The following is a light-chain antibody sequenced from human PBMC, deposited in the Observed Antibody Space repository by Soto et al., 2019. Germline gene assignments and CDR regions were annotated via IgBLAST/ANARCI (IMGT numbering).Light chain of an antibody. CDR3: QQYNNWPPIT. CDR1: QSVSSSY. V-gene: IGKV3-15*01. Sequence: EIVLTQSPGTLSLSPGERATLSCRASQSVSSSYLAWYQQKPGQAPRLFIYGASTRATGIPARFSGSGSGTEFTLTISSLQSEDFAIYYCQQYNNWPPITFGQGTRLEI. J-gene: IGKJ5*01. CDR2: GAS.